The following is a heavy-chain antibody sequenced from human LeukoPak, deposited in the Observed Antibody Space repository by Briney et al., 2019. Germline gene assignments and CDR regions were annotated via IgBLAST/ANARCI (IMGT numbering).Heavy chain of an antibody. D-gene: IGHD3-3*01. CDR1: GGSISSSSYY. CDR3: ASHPYDFWSGYLGYFDY. J-gene: IGHJ4*02. Sequence: SETLSLTCTVSGGSISSSSYYWGWIRQPPGKGLEWIGSIYYSGSTYYNPSLKSRVTISVDTSKNQFSLKLSSVTAADTAVYYCASHPYDFWSGYLGYFDYWGQGTPVTVSS. V-gene: IGHV4-39*01. CDR2: IYYSGST.